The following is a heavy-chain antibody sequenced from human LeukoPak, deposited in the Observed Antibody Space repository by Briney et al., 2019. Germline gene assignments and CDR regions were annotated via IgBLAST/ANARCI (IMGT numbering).Heavy chain of an antibody. J-gene: IGHJ4*02. CDR3: ARGEWYRESYYFDY. Sequence: PGGSLRLSCAASGFTFSSYSMNWVRQAPGKGLECVSSISSSSSYIYYADSVKGRFTISRDNAKNSLYLQMNSLRAEDTAVYYCARGEWYRESYYFDYWGQGTLVTVSS. D-gene: IGHD3-3*01. CDR2: ISSSSSYI. V-gene: IGHV3-21*01. CDR1: GFTFSSYS.